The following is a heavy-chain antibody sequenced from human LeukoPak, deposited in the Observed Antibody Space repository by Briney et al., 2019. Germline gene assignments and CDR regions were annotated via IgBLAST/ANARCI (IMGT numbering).Heavy chain of an antibody. CDR1: GGSISSGDYY. J-gene: IGHJ3*02. CDR3: ARDLVTVTKGFDI. Sequence: SETLSLTCTVSGGSISSGDYYWSWIRQPPGKGLEWIAYMYYSGSTYYNPSLKGRVTMSADTSKNQLSLKLSSVTAADTAVYYCARDLVTVTKGFDIWGQGTMVTVSS. D-gene: IGHD4-17*01. CDR2: MYYSGST. V-gene: IGHV4-30-4*02.